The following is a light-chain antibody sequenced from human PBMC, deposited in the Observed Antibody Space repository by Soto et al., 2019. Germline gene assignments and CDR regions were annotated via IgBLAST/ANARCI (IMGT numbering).Light chain of an antibody. CDR2: AAS. Sequence: AIQMTQSPSSLSASVGDRVTITCRASQGIRKHLGWYQQKPGRAPHLLIFAASNLQSGVPSRFSGSGSGTDFKLYISSLQPEDFATYSCLQDYTYPRTLGQGTKVELK. CDR1: QGIRKH. CDR3: LQDYTYPRT. V-gene: IGKV1-6*01. J-gene: IGKJ1*01.